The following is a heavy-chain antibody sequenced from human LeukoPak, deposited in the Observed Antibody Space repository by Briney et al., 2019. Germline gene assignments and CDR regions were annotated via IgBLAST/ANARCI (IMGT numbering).Heavy chain of an antibody. CDR3: ARSGYYYGSGSYPDY. CDR1: GGSFGGYY. J-gene: IGHJ4*02. CDR2: INDSGST. Sequence: PSETLSLTCAVYGGSFGGYYWSWIRQPPGKGLEWIGEINDSGSTNYIPSLKSRVTISVDTSKNQFSLKLSSVTAADTAVYYCARSGYYYGSGSYPDYWGQGTLVTVSS. V-gene: IGHV4-34*01. D-gene: IGHD3-10*01.